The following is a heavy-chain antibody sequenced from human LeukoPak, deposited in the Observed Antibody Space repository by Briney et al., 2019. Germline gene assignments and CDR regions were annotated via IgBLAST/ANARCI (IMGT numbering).Heavy chain of an antibody. V-gene: IGHV3-23*01. D-gene: IGHD3-10*01. J-gene: IGHJ4*02. CDR1: GFTVSSNY. CDR3: NYYGSGTPLYFDY. CDR2: ISGGGGST. Sequence: PGGSLRLSCAASGFTVSSNYMSWVRQAPGKGLEWVSTISGGGGSTYYAGSVKGRFTISRDNSKNTLSLQMNTLRAEDTAVYYCNYYGSGTPLYFDYWGQGTLVTVSS.